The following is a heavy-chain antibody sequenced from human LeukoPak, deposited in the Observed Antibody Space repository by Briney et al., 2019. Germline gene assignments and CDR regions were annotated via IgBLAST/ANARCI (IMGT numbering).Heavy chain of an antibody. CDR3: ARDWNYVFDY. CDR2: ISYDGSNK. V-gene: IGHV3-30-3*01. Sequence: SCKASGGTFSSYAMHWVRQAPGKGLEWVAVISYDGSNKYYADSVKGRFTISRDNSKNTLYLQMNSLRAEDTAVYYCARDWNYVFDYWGQGTLVTVSS. J-gene: IGHJ4*02. D-gene: IGHD1-7*01. CDR1: GGTFSSYA.